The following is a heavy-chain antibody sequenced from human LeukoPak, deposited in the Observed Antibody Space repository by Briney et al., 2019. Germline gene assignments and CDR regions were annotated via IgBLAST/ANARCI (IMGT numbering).Heavy chain of an antibody. CDR1: GFIFSTYG. D-gene: IGHD4-17*01. V-gene: IGHV3-33*01. CDR2: IWYDGSNK. J-gene: IGHJ4*02. CDR3: ARVGGMTTLDS. Sequence: GRSLRLSCAASGFIFSTYGMHWFRQAPGKGLEWVAVIWYDGSNKYYADSVKGRFTISRDDSKNTLYLQMNSLRAEDTAVYYCARVGGMTTLDSWGQGTLVTVS.